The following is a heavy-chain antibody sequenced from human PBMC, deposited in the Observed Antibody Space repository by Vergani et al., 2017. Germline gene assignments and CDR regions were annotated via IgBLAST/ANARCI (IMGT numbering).Heavy chain of an antibody. V-gene: IGHV1-69*09. CDR3: ARASGSYYDSHDAFDI. D-gene: IGHD3-22*01. Sequence: QVQLVQSGAEVKKPGASVKVSCKASGYTFTGYYMHWVRQAPGQGLEWMGWINPILGIANYAQKFQGRVTITADKSTSTAYMELSSLRSEDTAVYYCARASGSYYDSHDAFDIWGQGTMVTVSS. J-gene: IGHJ3*02. CDR1: GYTFTGYY. CDR2: INPILGIA.